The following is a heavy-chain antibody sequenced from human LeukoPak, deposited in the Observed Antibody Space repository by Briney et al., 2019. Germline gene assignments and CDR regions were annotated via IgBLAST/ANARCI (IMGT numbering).Heavy chain of an antibody. D-gene: IGHD3-10*01. V-gene: IGHV1-69*01. CDR1: EGTFGGYP. Sequence: GASVKVSCKASEGTFGGYPIDWVRQAPGQGLDWVGGINPIFNILYYAQNFQGRVTITADESTNTAYLELDSLKHDDTAVYYCAAGRRLGELFFDYWGQGTLVTVSS. CDR2: INPIFNIL. CDR3: AAGRRLGELFFDY. J-gene: IGHJ4*02.